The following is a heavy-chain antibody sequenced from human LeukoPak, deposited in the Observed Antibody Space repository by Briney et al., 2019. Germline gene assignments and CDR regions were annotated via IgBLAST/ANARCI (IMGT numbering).Heavy chain of an antibody. D-gene: IGHD3-22*01. J-gene: IGHJ6*02. CDR3: ARDRLIGYDSSGLPSYYYYGMDV. V-gene: IGHV4-4*02. CDR1: GGSISSSNW. Sequence: PSETLSLTCAVSGGSISSSNWWSWVRQPPGKGLEWIGEIYHSGSTYYNPSLKSRVTISVDTSKNQFSLKLSSVTAADTAVYYCARDRLIGYDSSGLPSYYYYGMDVWGQGTTVTVSS. CDR2: IYHSGST.